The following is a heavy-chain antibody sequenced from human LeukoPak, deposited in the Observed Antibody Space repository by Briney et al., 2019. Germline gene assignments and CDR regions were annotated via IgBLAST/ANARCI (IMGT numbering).Heavy chain of an antibody. J-gene: IGHJ2*01. Sequence: VSVKVSCKASGYTFTSYDINWVRQATGQGLEWMGWMNPNSGNTGYAQKFQGRVTMTRNTSISAAYMELSSLRSEDTAVYYCARGDRDFRGSPGCYDLWGRGTLVTVSS. CDR3: ARGDRDFRGSPGCYDL. CDR1: GYTFTSYD. CDR2: MNPNSGNT. D-gene: IGHD3-3*01. V-gene: IGHV1-8*01.